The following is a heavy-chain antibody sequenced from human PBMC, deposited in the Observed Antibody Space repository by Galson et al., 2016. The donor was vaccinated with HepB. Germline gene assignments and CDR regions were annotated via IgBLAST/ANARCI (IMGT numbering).Heavy chain of an antibody. CDR3: ARDLPACGADCLGYDMDV. CDR2: MNPNSGNT. Sequence: SVKVSCKASGYTFTSYDINWVRQATGQGPEWMGWMNPNSGNTGYVQKFQGRVTMTRNTSIRTAYMELSSLRFEDTAVYYCARDLPACGADCLGYDMDVWGQGTTVIVSS. V-gene: IGHV1-8*01. D-gene: IGHD2-21*02. CDR1: GYTFTSYD. J-gene: IGHJ6*02.